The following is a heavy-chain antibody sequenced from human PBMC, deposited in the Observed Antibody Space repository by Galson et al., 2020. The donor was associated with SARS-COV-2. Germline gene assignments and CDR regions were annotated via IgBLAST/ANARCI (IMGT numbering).Heavy chain of an antibody. V-gene: IGHV3-11*01. CDR1: GFSFSDYY. CDR2: ISGDTYTI. CDR3: ARDDGAGN. J-gene: IGHJ4*02. Sequence: PGGSLRLSCAASGFSFSDYYMNWIRQAPGKGLEWVSYISGDTYTIYYAESVKGRFTVPRDNAKNSLYLQMNSLRDDDTAVYYCARDDGAGNWGQGTLVTVSS. D-gene: IGHD4-17*01.